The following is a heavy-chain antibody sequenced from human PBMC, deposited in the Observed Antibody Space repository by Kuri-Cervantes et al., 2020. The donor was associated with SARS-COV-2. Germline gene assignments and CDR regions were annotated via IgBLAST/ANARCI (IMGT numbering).Heavy chain of an antibody. V-gene: IGHV4-4*08. CDR1: GASSNTYY. CDR3: ARGDIVVVVASLKYYYGMDV. CDR2: IFTSGRT. Sequence: SETLSLTCTVSGASSNTYYWGWIRQPPGKGLEWIGNIFTSGRTNYNPSLKSRVTISVDTSKNQFSLSLSSVTAADTAVYYCARGDIVVVVASLKYYYGMDVWGQGTTVTVSS. J-gene: IGHJ6*02. D-gene: IGHD2-15*01.